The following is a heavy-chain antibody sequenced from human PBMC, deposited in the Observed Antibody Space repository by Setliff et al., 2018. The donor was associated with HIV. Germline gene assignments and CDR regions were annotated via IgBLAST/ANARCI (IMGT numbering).Heavy chain of an antibody. Sequence: GASVKVSCKASGYTFTSYGMSWVRQAPGQGPEWMGGIIPMYGVANYAQKFQGRVTITTDESTSTAYMELSSLRSEDTAVYYCARESPLTIYYYDRSYPDYWGQGTLVTVS. D-gene: IGHD3-22*01. CDR3: ARESPLTIYYYDRSYPDY. CDR2: IIPMYGVA. J-gene: IGHJ4*02. V-gene: IGHV1-69*05. CDR1: GYTFTSYG.